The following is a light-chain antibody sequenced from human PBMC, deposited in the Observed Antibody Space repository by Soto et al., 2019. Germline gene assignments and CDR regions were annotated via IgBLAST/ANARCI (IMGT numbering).Light chain of an antibody. V-gene: IGKV1-39*01. CDR2: GAS. J-gene: IGKJ1*01. CDR1: EGMTRF. Sequence: DIQMTQSPSSVSASVGDTVTIICRANEGMTRFLNWYQQKPGKAPKLLIYGASNVQSGVPSRFSGSGSGTDFKLTISSLQPEDGGTYYCQQSYRIPRTFGQGTKVDIK. CDR3: QQSYRIPRT.